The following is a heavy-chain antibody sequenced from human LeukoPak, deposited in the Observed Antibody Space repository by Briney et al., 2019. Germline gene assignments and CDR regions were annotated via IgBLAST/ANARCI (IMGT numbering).Heavy chain of an antibody. CDR3: AREEGSSGYYY. J-gene: IGHJ4*02. D-gene: IGHD3-22*01. CDR1: GGSISSYY. V-gene: IGHV4-59*12. CDR2: IYYSRST. Sequence: SETLSLTCTVSGGSISSYYWSWIRQPPGKGLEWIGYIYYSRSTYYSPSLKSRVTISVDTSKNQFSLKLSSVTAADTAVYYCAREEGSSGYYYWGQGTLVTVSS.